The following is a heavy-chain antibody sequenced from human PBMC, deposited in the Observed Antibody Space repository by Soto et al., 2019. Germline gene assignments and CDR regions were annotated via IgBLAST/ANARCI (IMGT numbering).Heavy chain of an antibody. J-gene: IGHJ4*02. CDR1: GFTFSDSW. V-gene: IGHV3-15*07. D-gene: IGHD3-3*01. Sequence: EVQLVESGGGLIKPGGSLRVSCAASGFTFSDSWMNWVRQAPGRGLEWVGRIMSKTVGVTIHYAAAVKGRFTISRDDSRDTVKLQMDSLRTEDTAVYFCATYQGAITTFGELVPFFDYWGLGTLVTVSS. CDR2: IMSKTVGVTI. CDR3: ATYQGAITTFGELVPFFDY.